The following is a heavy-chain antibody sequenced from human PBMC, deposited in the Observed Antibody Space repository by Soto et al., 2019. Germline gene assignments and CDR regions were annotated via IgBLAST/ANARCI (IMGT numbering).Heavy chain of an antibody. J-gene: IGHJ3*02. D-gene: IGHD3-3*01. CDR1: GFTFRSYA. Sequence: GGSLRLSCAASGFTFRSYAMHWVRQAPGKGLEWVAVISYDGSNKYYADSVKGRFTISRDNSKNTLYLQMNSLRAEDTAVYYCARDRDLSITIFGVVSSRRILGGAFDIWGQGTMVTVSS. V-gene: IGHV3-30-3*01. CDR3: ARDRDLSITIFGVVSSRRILGGAFDI. CDR2: ISYDGSNK.